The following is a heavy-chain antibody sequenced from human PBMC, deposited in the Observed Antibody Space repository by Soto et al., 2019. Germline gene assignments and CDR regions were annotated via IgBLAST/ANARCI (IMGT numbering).Heavy chain of an antibody. V-gene: IGHV3-30*03. CDR1: GFTFSSYG. D-gene: IGHD5-12*01. CDR2: ISYDGSNK. CDR3: ATASRGGLRSPIDY. Sequence: QVQLVESGGGVVQPGRSLRLSCAASGFTFSSYGMHWVRQAPGKGLEWVAVISYDGSNKYYADSVKGRFTISRDNSKNTLYLQMNSLRAEDTAVYYCATASRGGLRSPIDYWGQGTLVTVSS. J-gene: IGHJ4*02.